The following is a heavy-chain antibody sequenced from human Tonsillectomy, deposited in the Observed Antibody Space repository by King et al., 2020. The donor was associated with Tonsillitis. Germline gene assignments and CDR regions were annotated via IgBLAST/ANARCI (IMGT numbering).Heavy chain of an antibody. D-gene: IGHD2-15*01. CDR1: GFTFSSYA. V-gene: IGHV3-23*04. CDR3: AKDLGGLGYCSGGSCYGLDAFDI. J-gene: IGHJ3*02. Sequence: QLVQSGGGLVQPGGSLRLSWAASGFTFSSYAMSWVRQAPGKGLEWVSAISGSGGSTYYADSVKGRFTISRDNSKNTLYLQMNSLRAEDTAVYYCAKDLGGLGYCSGGSCYGLDAFDIWGQGTMVTVSS. CDR2: ISGSGGST.